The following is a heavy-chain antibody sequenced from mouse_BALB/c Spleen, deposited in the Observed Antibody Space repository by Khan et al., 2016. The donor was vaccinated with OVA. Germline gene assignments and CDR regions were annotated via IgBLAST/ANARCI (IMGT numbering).Heavy chain of an antibody. D-gene: IGHD4-1*01. CDR3: ASLLTGSLAD. Sequence: EVKLVESGGDLVKPGGSLKLPCAASGFTFSSYSTSRVRQTHDKRLEWVARISSGGDYTYYPDIVKGRFTISRDNAKNSRYLQMVSLKTEDTAIYCGASLLTGSLADGGQGTRVTVSA. J-gene: IGHJ3*01. CDR2: ISSGGDYT. V-gene: IGHV5-6*01. CDR1: GFTFSSYS.